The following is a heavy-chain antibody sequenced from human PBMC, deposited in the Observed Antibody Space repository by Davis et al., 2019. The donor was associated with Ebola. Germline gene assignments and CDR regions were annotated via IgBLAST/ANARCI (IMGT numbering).Heavy chain of an antibody. CDR1: GGSISSYY. Sequence: MPGGSLRLSCTVSGGSISSYYWSWIRQPPGKGLEWIGYIYYSGSTNYNPSLKSRVTISVDTSKNQFSLKLSSVTAADTAVYYCARRWELLTYPFDYWGQGTLVTVSS. CDR3: ARRWELLTYPFDY. CDR2: IYYSGST. V-gene: IGHV4-59*12. D-gene: IGHD1-26*01. J-gene: IGHJ4*02.